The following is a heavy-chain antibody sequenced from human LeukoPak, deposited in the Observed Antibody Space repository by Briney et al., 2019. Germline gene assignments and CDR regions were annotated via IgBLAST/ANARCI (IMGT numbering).Heavy chain of an antibody. D-gene: IGHD3-22*01. CDR1: GFTFSSYS. Sequence: GGSLRLSCAASGFTFSSYSMNWVRQAPGKGLEWVSSISSSSSYIYYADSVKGRFTISRDNAKYSLYLQMNSLRAEDTAVYYCARSHRKTYYYDSSGYCYYWGQGTLVTVSS. CDR3: ARSHRKTYYYDSSGYCYY. J-gene: IGHJ4*02. CDR2: ISSSSSYI. V-gene: IGHV3-21*01.